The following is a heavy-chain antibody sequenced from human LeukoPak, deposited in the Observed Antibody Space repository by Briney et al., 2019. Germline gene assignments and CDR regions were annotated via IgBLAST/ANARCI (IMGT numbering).Heavy chain of an antibody. J-gene: IGHJ4*02. Sequence: GECLKISCKGSGYNFTNHWIGWVRHMPGKGLQWMGIIYPGDSDTRYNPSFEGQVIISADKSMSNAYLQWSSLKASDTAMYYCARQIQGPRGCSGYSCYSAPFDYWGQGTLVTVSS. V-gene: IGHV5-51*01. CDR3: ARQIQGPRGCSGYSCYSAPFDY. CDR1: GYNFTNHW. CDR2: IYPGDSDT. D-gene: IGHD2-15*01.